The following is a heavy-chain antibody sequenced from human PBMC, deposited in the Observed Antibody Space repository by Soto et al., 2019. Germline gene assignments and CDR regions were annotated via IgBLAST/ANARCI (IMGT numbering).Heavy chain of an antibody. Sequence: SETLSLTCTVSGGSISSGDYYWSWIRQPPGKGLEWIGYIYYSGSTYYNPSLKSRVTISVDTSKNQFSLKLSSVTAADTAVYYCARGGYDFWSGYYVYYYYGMDVWGQGTTVTVS. V-gene: IGHV4-30-4*01. CDR3: ARGGYDFWSGYYVYYYYGMDV. CDR1: GGSISSGDYY. CDR2: IYYSGST. J-gene: IGHJ6*02. D-gene: IGHD3-3*01.